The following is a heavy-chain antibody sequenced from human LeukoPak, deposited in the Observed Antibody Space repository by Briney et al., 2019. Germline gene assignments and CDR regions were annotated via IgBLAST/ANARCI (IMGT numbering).Heavy chain of an antibody. CDR3: ARGNRDGYSWALDAFDI. Sequence: GGSLRLSCAASGFTFSSYGMSWVRQAPGKGLEWVSGISGSGSSTYYTDSVKGRFTISRDNAKNSLYLQMNSLRAEDTAVYYCARGNRDGYSWALDAFDIWGQGTMVTVSS. CDR2: ISGSGSST. CDR1: GFTFSSYG. J-gene: IGHJ3*02. V-gene: IGHV3-23*01. D-gene: IGHD5-24*01.